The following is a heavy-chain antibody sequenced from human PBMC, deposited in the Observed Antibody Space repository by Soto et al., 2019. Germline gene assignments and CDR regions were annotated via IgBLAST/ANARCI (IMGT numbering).Heavy chain of an antibody. J-gene: IGHJ3*02. CDR1: GYTFTSYY. CDR2: INPSGGST. V-gene: IGHV1-46*03. D-gene: IGHD2-15*01. Sequence: GASVKVSCKASGYTFTSYYMHWVRQAPGQGLEWMGIINPSGGSTSYAQKFQGRVTMTRDTSTSTVYMELSSLRSEDTAVYYCASLAISLLPTPDAFDIWGQGTMVTVSS. CDR3: ASLAISLLPTPDAFDI.